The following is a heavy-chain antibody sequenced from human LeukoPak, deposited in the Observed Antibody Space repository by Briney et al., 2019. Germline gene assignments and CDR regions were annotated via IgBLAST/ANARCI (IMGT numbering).Heavy chain of an antibody. CDR1: GFTFSSYE. J-gene: IGHJ4*02. V-gene: IGHV3-48*03. CDR3: ARDYYDSSGYYHSGQTEIDY. D-gene: IGHD3-22*01. CDR2: ISSSGSTI. Sequence: GGSLRLSCAASGFTFSSYEMNWVRQAPGKGLEWVSYISSSGSTIYYADSVKGRFTISRDNAKNSLYLQMNSLRAEDTAVYYCARDYYDSSGYYHSGQTEIDYWGQGTLVTVSS.